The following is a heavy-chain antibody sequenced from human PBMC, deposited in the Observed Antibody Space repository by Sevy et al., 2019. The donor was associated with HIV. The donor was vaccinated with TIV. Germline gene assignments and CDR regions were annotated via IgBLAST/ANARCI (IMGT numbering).Heavy chain of an antibody. Sequence: GGSLRLSCAASGFTFSNYGMSWVRQAPGKGLEWVSSILAGGGSTYYADSVKGRFTISSDNSKNTLFLQMNSLRAEDTAVYYCARRDSANSFEIWGQGTMVTVSS. D-gene: IGHD1-26*01. V-gene: IGHV3-23*01. CDR3: ARRDSANSFEI. J-gene: IGHJ3*02. CDR1: GFTFSNYG. CDR2: ILAGGGST.